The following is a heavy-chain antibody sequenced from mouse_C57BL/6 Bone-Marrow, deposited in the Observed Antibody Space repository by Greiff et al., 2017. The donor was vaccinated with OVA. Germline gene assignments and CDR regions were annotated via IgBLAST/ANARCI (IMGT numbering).Heavy chain of an antibody. J-gene: IGHJ3*01. Sequence: EVQLVESGGGLVKPGGSLKLSCAASGFTFSSYAMSWVRQTPEKRLEWVATISDGGSYTYYPDNVKGRFTISRDNAKNNLYLQMSHLKSEDTAMYYCARRYGAYWGQGTLVTVSA. CDR1: GFTFSSYA. CDR3: ARRYGAY. D-gene: IGHD1-1*02. CDR2: ISDGGSYT. V-gene: IGHV5-4*03.